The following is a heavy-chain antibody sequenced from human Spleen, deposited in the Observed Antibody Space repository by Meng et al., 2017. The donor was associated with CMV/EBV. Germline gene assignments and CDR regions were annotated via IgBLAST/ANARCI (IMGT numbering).Heavy chain of an antibody. D-gene: IGHD5-12*01. Sequence: AYGGYFGGSDLPWVQQRPGKGLGWIGGINQSERTRYNPSLKPRISISLDVSKRQFSLKLSSVTAADTAVYSCASGNGYSYGHKFDYWSQGTLVTVSS. V-gene: IGHV4-34*01. CDR1: GGYFGGSD. J-gene: IGHJ4*02. CDR3: ASGNGYSYGHKFDY. CDR2: INQSERT.